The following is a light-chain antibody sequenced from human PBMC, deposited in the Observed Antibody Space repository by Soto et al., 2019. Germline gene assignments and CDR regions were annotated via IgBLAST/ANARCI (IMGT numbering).Light chain of an antibody. CDR1: QSVSSNY. CDR3: QQFCRSPPSWT. CDR2: GAS. J-gene: IGKJ1*01. Sequence: ETVLTQSPGTLSLSPGERATLSCRASQSVSSNYLAWYQQKPGQAPRLLIYGASTRATGIPDRFSGSGSGTDFTLTISRLEPEDFAVYYCQQFCRSPPSWTFVQGTKVEIK. V-gene: IGKV3-20*01.